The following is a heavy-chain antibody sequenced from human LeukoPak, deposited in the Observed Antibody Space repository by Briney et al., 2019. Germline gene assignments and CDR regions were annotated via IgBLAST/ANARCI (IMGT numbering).Heavy chain of an antibody. D-gene: IGHD4-23*01. CDR2: ISSSGSTI. V-gene: IGHV3-48*04. J-gene: IGHJ4*02. Sequence: GSLRLSCTASGFTFSSYSMNWVRQAPGKGLEWVSYISSSGSTIYYADSVKGRFTISRDNAKNSLYLQMNSLRAEDTAVYYCARLFNSFDYWGQGTLVTVSS. CDR3: ARLFNSFDY. CDR1: GFTFSSYS.